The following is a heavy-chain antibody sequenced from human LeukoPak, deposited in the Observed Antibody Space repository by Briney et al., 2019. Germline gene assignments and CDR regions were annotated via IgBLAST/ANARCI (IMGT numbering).Heavy chain of an antibody. CDR3: ARLYQDTAMGLDY. D-gene: IGHD5-18*01. V-gene: IGHV4-39*07. CDR1: GGSISSSSYY. J-gene: IGHJ4*02. CDR2: IYYSGST. Sequence: SETLSLTCTVSGGSISSSSYYWGWIRQPPGKGLEWIGSIYYSGSTYYNPSLKSRVTISVDTSKNQFSLKLSSVTAADTAVYYCARLYQDTAMGLDYWGQGTLVTVSS.